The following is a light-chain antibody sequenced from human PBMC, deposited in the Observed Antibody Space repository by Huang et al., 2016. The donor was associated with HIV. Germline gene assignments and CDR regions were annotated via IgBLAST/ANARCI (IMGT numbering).Light chain of an antibody. J-gene: IGKJ3*01. V-gene: IGKV3-15*01. Sequence: EIVMTQSPATLSVSPGERATLSCRASQSINSNLAWYQQKFGQAPSLLIYDTSTRASGTPARFSGSGSGTEFTLTISSLQSEDFAVYYCQNYNNWPLLTFGPGTKVDIK. CDR2: DTS. CDR1: QSINSN. CDR3: QNYNNWPLLT.